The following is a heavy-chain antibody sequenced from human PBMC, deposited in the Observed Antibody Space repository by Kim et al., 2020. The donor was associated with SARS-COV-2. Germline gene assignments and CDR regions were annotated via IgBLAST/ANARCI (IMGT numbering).Heavy chain of an antibody. V-gene: IGHV3-23*01. J-gene: IGHJ4*02. CDR2: ISGSGGST. CDR3: AKILTSYYFDY. D-gene: IGHD3-9*01. CDR1: GFTFSSYA. Sequence: GGSLRLSCAASGFTFSSYAMSWVRQAPGKGLEWVSSISGSGGSTYYADSVKGRFTISRDNSKNTLYVQMNSLRAEDTAVYYCAKILTSYYFDYWGQGTLVTVSS.